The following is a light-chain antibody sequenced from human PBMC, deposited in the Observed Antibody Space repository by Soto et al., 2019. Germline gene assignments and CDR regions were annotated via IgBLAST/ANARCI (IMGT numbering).Light chain of an antibody. V-gene: IGKV1-5*03. J-gene: IGKJ2*01. CDR1: QSISSW. Sequence: DIQMTQSPSTLSASVGDRVTITCRASQSISSWLAWYQQKTGKAPKLLIYKASSLESGGPSRFSGSGSGTEFTRTISSLQPDDFASYYCQQYNSYSRNTFGQGTKLEIK. CDR2: KAS. CDR3: QQYNSYSRNT.